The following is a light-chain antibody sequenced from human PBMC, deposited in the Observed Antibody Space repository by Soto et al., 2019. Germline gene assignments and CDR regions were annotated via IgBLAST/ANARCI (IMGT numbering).Light chain of an antibody. CDR2: DAS. CDR3: QQYDSFSVT. V-gene: IGKV1-5*01. J-gene: IGKJ5*01. Sequence: QMTQSPSTLSASVGDRVTITCRASQNIRSRLAWFQQKPGKAPKLLIYDASSLESGVPSRFSGSGSGTEFRLTISTMQPDDFATYYCQQYDSFSVTFGQGTRLEIK. CDR1: QNIRSR.